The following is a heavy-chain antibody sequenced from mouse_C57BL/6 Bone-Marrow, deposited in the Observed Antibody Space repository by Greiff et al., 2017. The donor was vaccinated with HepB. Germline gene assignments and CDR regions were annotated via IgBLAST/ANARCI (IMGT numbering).Heavy chain of an antibody. D-gene: IGHD2-5*01. CDR1: GYTFTSYW. Sequence: QVQLQQPGAELVRPGSSVKLSCKASGYTFTSYWMHWVKQRPIQGLEWIGNIDPSDSETHYNQKFKDKATLTVDKSSSTAYMQLSSLTSEDSAVYHCARWGYSKGAWFAYWGQGTLVTVSA. CDR3: ARWGYSKGAWFAY. V-gene: IGHV1-52*01. J-gene: IGHJ3*01. CDR2: IDPSDSET.